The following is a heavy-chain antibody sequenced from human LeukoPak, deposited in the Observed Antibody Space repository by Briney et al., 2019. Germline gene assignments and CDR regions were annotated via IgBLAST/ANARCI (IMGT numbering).Heavy chain of an antibody. Sequence: ASVKVSCKASGYTFTSYYMHWVRQAPGQGLEWMGIINPSGGSTSYAQKFQGRVTMTRDMSTSTVYMELSSLRSEDTAVYYCARDPVYLGGNYYDSSGHLDYWGQGTLVTVSS. V-gene: IGHV1-46*01. J-gene: IGHJ4*02. CDR1: GYTFTSYY. CDR2: INPSGGST. CDR3: ARDPVYLGGNYYDSSGHLDY. D-gene: IGHD3-22*01.